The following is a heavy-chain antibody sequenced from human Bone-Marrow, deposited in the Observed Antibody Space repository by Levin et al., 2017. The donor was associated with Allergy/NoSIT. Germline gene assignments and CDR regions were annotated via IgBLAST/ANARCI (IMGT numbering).Heavy chain of an antibody. CDR3: AGLVTGYFGWFDP. D-gene: IGHD3-9*01. CDR1: GGSLTSSRYY. CDR2: IYYGGNT. V-gene: IGHV4-39*07. J-gene: IGHJ5*02. Sequence: KASETLSLTCTVSGGSLTSSRYYWGWIRQPPGTGLEWIGSIYYGGNTLYNPSLKSRVTVSVDTSKNQFSLSLRSVTAADTAVYYCAGLVTGYFGWFDPWGQGTLVTVSA.